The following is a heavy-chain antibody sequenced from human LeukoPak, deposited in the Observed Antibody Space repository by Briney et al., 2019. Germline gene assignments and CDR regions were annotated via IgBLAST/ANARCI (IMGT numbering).Heavy chain of an antibody. CDR2: INWNGGST. D-gene: IGHD1-1*01. J-gene: IGHJ4*02. CDR1: GFTFDDYG. Sequence: SGGSLRLSCAASGFTFDDYGMSWVRQAPGKGLEWVSGINWNGGSTGYADSVKGRFTISRDNAKNSLYLQMNSLRAEDTALYYCARGLDTTGTTWSGPFSYWGQGTLVTVSS. CDR3: ARGLDTTGTTWSGPFSY. V-gene: IGHV3-20*04.